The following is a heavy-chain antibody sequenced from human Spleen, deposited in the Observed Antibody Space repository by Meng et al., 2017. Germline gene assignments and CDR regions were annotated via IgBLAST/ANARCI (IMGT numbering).Heavy chain of an antibody. D-gene: IGHD4-17*01. CDR2: INQDGSEK. CDR3: ATTTVTDY. J-gene: IGHJ4*02. Sequence: GESLKISCAASGFYFSNAWMSWVRQAPGKGLEWVANINQDGSEKYYVDSVKGLFTISRDNAKNSLYLQMNSLRAEDTAVYSCATTTVTDYWGQGTLVTVSS. V-gene: IGHV3-7*01. CDR1: GFYFSNAW.